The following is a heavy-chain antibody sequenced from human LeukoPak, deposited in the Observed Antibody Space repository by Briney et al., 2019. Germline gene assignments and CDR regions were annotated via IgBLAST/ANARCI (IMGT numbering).Heavy chain of an antibody. D-gene: IGHD6-13*01. CDR3: ASLPRYSSSWYSY. CDR1: GFTVSSNY. Sequence: GGSLRLSCAASGFTVSSNYMSWVRQAPGKGLEWVSVIYSGGSTYYADSVKGRFTISRDNSKNTLYLQMNSLRAEDTAVYYCASLPRYSSSWYSYWGQGTLVTVSS. V-gene: IGHV3-66*01. J-gene: IGHJ4*02. CDR2: IYSGGST.